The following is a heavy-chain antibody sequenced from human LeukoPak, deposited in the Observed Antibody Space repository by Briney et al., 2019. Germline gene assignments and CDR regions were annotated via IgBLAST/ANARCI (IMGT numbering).Heavy chain of an antibody. CDR1: GGSFSGYY. CDR3: ARDETTPLPGAY. J-gene: IGHJ4*02. CDR2: INHSGST. Sequence: SETLSLTCAVYGGSFSGYYWNWIRQPPGKGLEWIGEINHSGSTHYNPSLKRRVTMSVDTSKNQFSMKLSSVTAADTAVYYCARDETTPLPGAYWGQGTLVTVSS. D-gene: IGHD4-17*01. V-gene: IGHV4-34*01.